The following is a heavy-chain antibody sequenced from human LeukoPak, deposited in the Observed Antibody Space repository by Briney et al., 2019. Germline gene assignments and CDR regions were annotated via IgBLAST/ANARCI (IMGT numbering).Heavy chain of an antibody. V-gene: IGHV4-31*03. Sequence: SETLSLTCTVSGGSISSGASAWGWIRQHPKRGLEWVGYINHSGSTYYNPSLGSRVTMSVDTSKNQFSLKLSSVTAADSAVYYCARAARQGFTMIVVPFFYFDLWGRGTLVTVSS. CDR1: GGSISSGASA. J-gene: IGHJ2*01. D-gene: IGHD3-22*01. CDR2: INHSGST. CDR3: ARAARQGFTMIVVPFFYFDL.